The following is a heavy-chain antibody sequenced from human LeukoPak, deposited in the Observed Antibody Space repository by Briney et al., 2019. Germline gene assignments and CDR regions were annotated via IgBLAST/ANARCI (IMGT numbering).Heavy chain of an antibody. V-gene: IGHV1-8*01. CDR2: MNPNSGNT. CDR1: GYTLTSYD. CDR3: ARGLRGAAAGRGYYYYYMDV. D-gene: IGHD6-13*01. J-gene: IGHJ6*03. Sequence: ASVKVSCKASGYTLTSYDINWVRQATGQGLEWMGWMNPNSGNTGYAQKFQGRVTMTRNTSISTAYMELSSLRSEDTAVYYCARGLRGAAAGRGYYYYYMDVWGKGTTVTVSS.